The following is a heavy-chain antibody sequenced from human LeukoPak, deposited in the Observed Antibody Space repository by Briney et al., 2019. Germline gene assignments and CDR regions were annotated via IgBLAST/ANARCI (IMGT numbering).Heavy chain of an antibody. Sequence: PGGSLRLSCAASGFTFSNYWMYWVRQAPGKGLVWVARIKSDGSIIRHADSVRGRFTVSRDNTKNTLYLQMNSLRAEDTAVYYCTSYRAEYFQHWGQGTLVTVSS. CDR1: GFTFSNYW. V-gene: IGHV3-74*01. CDR2: IKSDGSII. J-gene: IGHJ1*01. CDR3: TSYRAEYFQH.